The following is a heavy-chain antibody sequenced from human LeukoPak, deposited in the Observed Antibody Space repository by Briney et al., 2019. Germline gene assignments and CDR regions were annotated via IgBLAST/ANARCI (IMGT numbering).Heavy chain of an antibody. Sequence: PGGSLRLSCAASGFTFSSYEMNWVRQAPGKGLEWVSSISSSSSYIYYADSVKGRFTISRDNAKNSPYLQMNSLRAEDTAVYYCARGRGVTTSHFDYWGQGTLVTVSS. CDR3: ARGRGVTTSHFDY. V-gene: IGHV3-21*01. CDR2: ISSSSSYI. CDR1: GFTFSSYE. D-gene: IGHD4-17*01. J-gene: IGHJ4*02.